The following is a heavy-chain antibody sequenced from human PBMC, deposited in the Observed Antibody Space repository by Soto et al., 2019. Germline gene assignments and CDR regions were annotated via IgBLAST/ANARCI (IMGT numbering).Heavy chain of an antibody. CDR1: GGSISSYY. CDR3: ARDQGEPGYYYYGMDV. V-gene: IGHV4-59*01. D-gene: IGHD2-21*01. Sequence: QVQLQESGPGLVKPSETLSLTCTVSGGSISSYYWSWIRQPPGKGLEWIGYIYYSGSTNYNPSLKRRGTISVETSNNQFSLKLSSVTAADTAVYYCARDQGEPGYYYYGMDVWGQGTTVTVSS. J-gene: IGHJ6*02. CDR2: IYYSGST.